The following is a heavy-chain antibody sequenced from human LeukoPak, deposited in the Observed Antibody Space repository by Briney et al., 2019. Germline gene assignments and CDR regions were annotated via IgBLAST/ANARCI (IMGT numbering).Heavy chain of an antibody. J-gene: IGHJ4*02. CDR3: ARDRYYYDSSGYCDY. V-gene: IGHV1-2*06. CDR1: GYTFTGYY. CDR2: INPNSGDT. D-gene: IGHD3-22*01. Sequence: ASVKVSCKASGYTFTGYYMHWVRQAPGQGLEWMGRINPNSGDTNYAQKFQGTVTMTRDTSISTAYMELSRLRSDDTAVYYCARDRYYYDSSGYCDYWGQGTLVTVSS.